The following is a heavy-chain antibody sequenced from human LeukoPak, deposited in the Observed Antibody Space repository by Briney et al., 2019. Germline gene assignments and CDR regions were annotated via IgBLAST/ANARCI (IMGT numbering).Heavy chain of an antibody. Sequence: PGGSLRPSCAASGVTFSGYSMNWVRQAPGKGLEWVSAITATSLHIYYADSVKGRFTISRDNSKNTLYVQMKSLRAEDTAVYYCAPEGVTSSGSKYFFDYWGQGTLVTVSS. CDR3: APEGVTSSGSKYFFDY. J-gene: IGHJ4*02. D-gene: IGHD6-6*01. CDR2: ITATSLHI. V-gene: IGHV3-21*01. CDR1: GVTFSGYS.